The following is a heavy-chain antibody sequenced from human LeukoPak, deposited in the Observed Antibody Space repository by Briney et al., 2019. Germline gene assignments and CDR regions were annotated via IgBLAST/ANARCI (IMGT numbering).Heavy chain of an antibody. V-gene: IGHV4-59*01. J-gene: IGHJ4*02. CDR3: ARYGSGSSLFDY. CDR2: IYYSGST. Sequence: SSETLSLTCTVSGGSISSYYWSWIRQPPGKGLEWIGYIYYSGSTNYNPSLKSRVTISVDTSKNQFSLKLSSVTAADTAVYYCARYGSGSSLFDYWGQGTLVTVSS. D-gene: IGHD3-10*01. CDR1: GGSISSYY.